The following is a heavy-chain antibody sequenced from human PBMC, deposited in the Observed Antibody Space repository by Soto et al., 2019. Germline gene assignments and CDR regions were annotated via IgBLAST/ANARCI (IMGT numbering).Heavy chain of an antibody. J-gene: IGHJ6*04. V-gene: IGHV1-18*01. CDR1: GYTFTSYG. D-gene: IGHD2-15*01. CDR3: ARQVVVVAATGTDYYCSMDV. CDR2: ISAYNGNT. Sequence: QVQLVQSGAEVKKPGASVKVSCKASGYTFTSYGISWVRQAPGQGPAWMGWISAYNGNTNYAQKLQGRVTMTTDRSTSTAYMELGSLRSDDTAVYYCARQVVVVAATGTDYYCSMDVWGKGTTLTVSS.